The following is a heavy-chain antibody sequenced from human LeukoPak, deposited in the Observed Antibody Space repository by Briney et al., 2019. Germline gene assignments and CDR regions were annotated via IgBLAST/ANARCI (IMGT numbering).Heavy chain of an antibody. Sequence: SQTLSLTCAVSGGSISSGGYSWSWIRQPPGKGLEWIGYIYHSGSTYYNPSLKSRVTISVDRSKNQFSLKLSSVTAADTAVHYCARRRGIAGFNWFDPWGQGTLVTVSS. CDR2: IYHSGST. V-gene: IGHV4-30-2*01. CDR1: GGSISSGGYS. D-gene: IGHD6-13*01. J-gene: IGHJ5*02. CDR3: ARRRGIAGFNWFDP.